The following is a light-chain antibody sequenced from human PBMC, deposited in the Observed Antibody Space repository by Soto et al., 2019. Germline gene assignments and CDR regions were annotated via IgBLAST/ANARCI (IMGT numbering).Light chain of an antibody. CDR3: SSFTTSSTYV. Sequence: QSALTQPASVSGSPGQSITISCTGTSSDVSSYDYVSWYQQHPGEAPKLIIYNVSDRPSGVSNRFSGSKSGNTASLTISGLQAEDEADYYCSSFTTSSTYVFGTGTQLTVL. J-gene: IGLJ1*01. V-gene: IGLV2-14*03. CDR2: NVS. CDR1: SSDVSSYDY.